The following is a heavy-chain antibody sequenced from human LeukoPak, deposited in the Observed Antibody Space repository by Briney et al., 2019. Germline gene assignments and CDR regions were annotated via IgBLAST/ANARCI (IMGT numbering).Heavy chain of an antibody. CDR2: ISGSGGST. J-gene: IGHJ4*02. CDR1: GFTFSSYA. V-gene: IGHV3-23*01. CDR3: GKGGSSLYFFDY. Sequence: GGSLRLSCAASGFTFSSYAMSWVRQAPGKGLEWVSAISGSGGSTYYADSVKGRFTISRDNSKNTLYLQMNSLRAEDTAVYFWGKGGSSLYFFDYCGQGTLVTVSS. D-gene: IGHD1-26*01.